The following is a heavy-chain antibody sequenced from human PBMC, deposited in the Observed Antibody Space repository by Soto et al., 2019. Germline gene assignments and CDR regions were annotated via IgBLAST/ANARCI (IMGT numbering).Heavy chain of an antibody. V-gene: IGHV3-23*01. CDR2: ISGSGGST. CDR1: GFTFSSYA. D-gene: IGHD3-10*01. J-gene: IGHJ6*02. CDR3: AKALPKVSAYYGSGSYWLDHYYYYGMDV. Sequence: PGGSLRLSCAASGFTFSSYAMSWVRQAPGKGLEWVSAISGSGGSTYYADSVKGRFTISRDNSKNTLYLQMNSLRAEDTAVYYCAKALPKVSAYYGSGSYWLDHYYYYGMDVWGQGTTVTVSS.